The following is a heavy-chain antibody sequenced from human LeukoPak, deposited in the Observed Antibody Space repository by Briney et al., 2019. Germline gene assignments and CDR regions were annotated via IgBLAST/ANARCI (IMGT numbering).Heavy chain of an antibody. J-gene: IGHJ3*02. D-gene: IGHD1-7*01. Sequence: GGSLRLSCAASGFTFSSYAMSWVRQAPGKGLEWVSAISGSGGSTYYADSVKGRFTISRDNSKNTLYLQMNSLRAEDTALYHCARVVTGTTNAFDIWGQGTMVTVSS. CDR3: ARVVTGTTNAFDI. CDR2: ISGSGGST. CDR1: GFTFSSYA. V-gene: IGHV3-23*01.